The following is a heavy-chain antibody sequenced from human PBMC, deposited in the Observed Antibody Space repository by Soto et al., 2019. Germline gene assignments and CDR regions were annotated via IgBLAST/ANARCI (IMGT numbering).Heavy chain of an antibody. D-gene: IGHD2-2*01. CDR3: ARVEGGYCSSTTCPATY. CDR2: ISYDGSNK. V-gene: IGHV3-30-3*01. J-gene: IGHJ4*02. CDR1: GFTFSSYA. Sequence: GGSLRLSCAASGFTFSSYAMHWVRQAPGKGLEWVAVISYDGSNKYYADSVKGRFTISRDNSKNTLYLQMNSLRAEDTAVYYCARVEGGYCSSTTCPATYWGQGTLVTVSS.